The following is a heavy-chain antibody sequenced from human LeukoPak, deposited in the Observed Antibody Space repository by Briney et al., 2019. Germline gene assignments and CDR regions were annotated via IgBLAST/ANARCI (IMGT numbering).Heavy chain of an antibody. D-gene: IGHD5-18*01. CDR2: IFDSGGSP. V-gene: IGHV3-23*01. Sequence: GGSLRLSCEASGFTFGSFAMYWVRQAPGKGLDWIAGIFDSGGSPHYAHSVKGRFTISRDNSKNTVYLQINSLRAEDTAVYYCGKTTAGYSSGQKPAWPVDYWGQGTLVTVSS. J-gene: IGHJ4*02. CDR1: GFTFGSFA. CDR3: GKTTAGYSSGQKPAWPVDY.